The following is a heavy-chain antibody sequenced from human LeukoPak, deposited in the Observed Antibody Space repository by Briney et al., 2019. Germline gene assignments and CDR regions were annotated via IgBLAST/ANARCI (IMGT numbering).Heavy chain of an antibody. V-gene: IGHV1-18*01. Sequence: ASVKVSCKASGCSFTSNVISWVRQAPGQGLEWMGWISAYNGNTNYAQKLQGRVTMTTDTSTSTAYMGLRSLRSDDTAVYYCARFGLGKHIEVAGIPFDIWGQGTMVTVSS. CDR1: GCSFTSNV. CDR2: ISAYNGNT. CDR3: ARFGLGKHIEVAGIPFDI. J-gene: IGHJ3*02. D-gene: IGHD6-19*01.